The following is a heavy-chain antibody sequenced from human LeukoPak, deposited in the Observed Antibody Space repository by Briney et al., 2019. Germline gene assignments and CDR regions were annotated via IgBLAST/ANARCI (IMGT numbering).Heavy chain of an antibody. D-gene: IGHD4-17*01. CDR2: IRTNGYGGTT. Sequence: GGSLRLSCTGSGFIFGDFAMTWVRQAPGKGLDWIGFIRTNGYGGTTEYAASGNDRFTISRDDSKNIAYLQMNSLKTEDTAVYYCARVYGDFGNYFDYWGRGTLVTVSS. CDR1: GFIFGDFA. V-gene: IGHV3-49*04. CDR3: ARVYGDFGNYFDY. J-gene: IGHJ4*02.